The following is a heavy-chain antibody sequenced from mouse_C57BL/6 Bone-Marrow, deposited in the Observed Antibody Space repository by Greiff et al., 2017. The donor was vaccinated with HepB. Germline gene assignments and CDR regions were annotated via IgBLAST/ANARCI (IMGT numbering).Heavy chain of an antibody. CDR2: IWSGGST. CDR1: GFSLTSYG. CDR3: AALMDAMDY. Sequence: VQLQESGPGLVQPSQSLSITCTVSGFSLTSYGVHWVRQSPGKGLEWLGVIWSGGSTDYNAAFISRLSISKDNSKSQVFFKMNSLQADDTAIYYCAALMDAMDYWGQGTSVTVSS. D-gene: IGHD1-1*02. J-gene: IGHJ4*01. V-gene: IGHV2-2*01.